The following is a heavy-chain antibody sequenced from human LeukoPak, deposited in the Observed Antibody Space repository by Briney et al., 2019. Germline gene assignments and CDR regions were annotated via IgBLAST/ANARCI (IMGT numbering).Heavy chain of an antibody. CDR1: GGTFSSYA. V-gene: IGHV1-69*05. CDR3: ARGPRAGRRVYYYYMDV. CDR2: IIPIFGTA. J-gene: IGHJ6*03. Sequence: GASVKVSCKASGGTFSSYAISWVRQAPGQGLEWMGGIIPIFGTANYAQKFQGRVTITTDESTSTAYMELSSLRSEDTAVYYCARGPRAGRRVYYYYMDVWGKGTTVTVSS.